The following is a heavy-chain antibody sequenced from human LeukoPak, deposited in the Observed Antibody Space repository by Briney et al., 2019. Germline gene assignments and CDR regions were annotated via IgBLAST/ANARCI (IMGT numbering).Heavy chain of an antibody. Sequence: ASVKVSCKASGYTLTGYYMQWVRQAPGQGLEWMGWINPNSGGTNYAQNFQGRVTMTRDTSISTAYMELRGLISDDTAVYYCARVYGSGSPWMNFDPWGQGTLVTVAP. J-gene: IGHJ5*02. D-gene: IGHD3-10*01. V-gene: IGHV1-2*02. CDR1: GYTLTGYY. CDR2: INPNSGGT. CDR3: ARVYGSGSPWMNFDP.